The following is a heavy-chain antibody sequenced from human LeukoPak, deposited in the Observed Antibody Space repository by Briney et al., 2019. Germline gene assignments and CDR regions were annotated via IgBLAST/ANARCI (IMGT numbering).Heavy chain of an antibody. CDR3: ARDRNRPDPRRYSGYDLHY. V-gene: IGHV1-18*01. CDR1: GYTFTSYG. J-gene: IGHJ4*02. Sequence: GESLKVSCKASGYTFTSYGISWVRQAPGQGLEWMGWISAYNGNTNYAQKLQGRVTMTTDTSTSTAYMELRSLRSDDTAVYYCARDRNRPDPRRYSGYDLHYWGQGTLVTVSS. D-gene: IGHD5-12*01. CDR2: ISAYNGNT.